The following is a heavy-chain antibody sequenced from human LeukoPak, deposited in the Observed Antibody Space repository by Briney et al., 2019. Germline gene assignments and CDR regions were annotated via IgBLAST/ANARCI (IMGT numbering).Heavy chain of an antibody. CDR3: ARVLGEWLGNWFDP. CDR2: IIPIFGTA. J-gene: IGHJ5*02. CDR1: RGTFSSYA. V-gene: IGHV1-69*01. D-gene: IGHD3-16*01. Sequence: SVKVSCKASRGTFSSYAISWVRQAPGQGLEWMGGIIPIFGTANYAQKFQGRVTITADESTSTAYMELSSLRSEDTAVYYCARVLGEWLGNWFDPWGQGTLVTVSS.